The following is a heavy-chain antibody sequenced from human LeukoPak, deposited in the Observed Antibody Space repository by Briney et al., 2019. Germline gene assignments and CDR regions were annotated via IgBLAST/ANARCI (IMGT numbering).Heavy chain of an antibody. J-gene: IGHJ4*02. D-gene: IGHD3-10*01. CDR1: GGSISSHF. Sequence: PSETLPLTCTVSGGSISSHFWSWVRQPPGKGLEWIGSIYYTGSTNYNPSLKSRITMSVDTSKNQFSLKLSSVTAADTAVYYCTRSYNSGSYYPYYFDYWGQGTLVTVSS. V-gene: IGHV4-59*11. CDR3: TRSYNSGSYYPYYFDY. CDR2: IYYTGST.